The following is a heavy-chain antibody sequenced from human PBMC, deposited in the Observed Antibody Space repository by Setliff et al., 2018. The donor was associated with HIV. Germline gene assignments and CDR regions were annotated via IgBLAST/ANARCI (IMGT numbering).Heavy chain of an antibody. V-gene: IGHV7-4-1*02. Sequence: ASVKVSCKASGYSFADYAMNWVRQAPRQGLEWMGYINTNTGNPTYAQGFTGRFVFSFDTSVTTAYLQITGLRTEDTAVCFCARGGTHYDFWSGYRLGYFDLWGRGTRVTVSS. J-gene: IGHJ2*01. CDR2: INTNTGNP. CDR3: ARGGTHYDFWSGYRLGYFDL. CDR1: GYSFADYA. D-gene: IGHD3-3*01.